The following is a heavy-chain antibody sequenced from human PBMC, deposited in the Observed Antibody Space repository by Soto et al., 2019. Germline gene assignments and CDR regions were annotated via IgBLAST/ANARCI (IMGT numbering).Heavy chain of an antibody. D-gene: IGHD4-17*01. CDR3: TRGLGYGDYFDY. CDR2: IKDDGSGA. J-gene: IGHJ4*02. Sequence: DVQLVESGGGLVQPGGSLRLSCAASTFSIRSYWMHWVRQAPGKGLVWVSRIKDDGSGAIYADSVKGRFTISRDNAKNTLYLQMSSLRVEDTAVYYCTRGLGYGDYFDYWGQGTLVTVS. V-gene: IGHV3-74*01. CDR1: TFSIRSYW.